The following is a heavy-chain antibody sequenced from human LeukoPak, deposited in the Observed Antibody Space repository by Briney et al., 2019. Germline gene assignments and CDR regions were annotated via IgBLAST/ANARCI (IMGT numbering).Heavy chain of an antibody. CDR1: GFSLSGYW. J-gene: IGHJ3*02. CDR2: INSDGSST. D-gene: IGHD3-16*01. Sequence: PGGSLRLSCAASGFSLSGYWMHWVRQAPGKGLVWVSHINSDGSSTSYADSVKGRFTISRDNAKSTLYLQMNSLRGEDTAVYYCARGVWGYTFDIWGQGTMVTVSS. V-gene: IGHV3-74*01. CDR3: ARGVWGYTFDI.